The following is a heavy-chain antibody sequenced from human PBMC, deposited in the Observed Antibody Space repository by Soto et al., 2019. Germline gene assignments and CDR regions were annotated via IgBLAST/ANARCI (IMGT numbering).Heavy chain of an antibody. J-gene: IGHJ4*02. Sequence: VQLLESGGGLVQPGGSLRLSCEASGFTFSNYAMTWVRQAPGKGLEWVSTVAYNGDPYSPDSVRGRFTISRDNSRNTVTLQMTSLRAEDTAVYFCAKTRGTTVPGGTLTFDFWGQGALVTVSS. CDR2: VAYNGDP. CDR1: GFTFSNYA. D-gene: IGHD1-1*01. V-gene: IGHV3-23*01. CDR3: AKTRGTTVPGGTLTFDF.